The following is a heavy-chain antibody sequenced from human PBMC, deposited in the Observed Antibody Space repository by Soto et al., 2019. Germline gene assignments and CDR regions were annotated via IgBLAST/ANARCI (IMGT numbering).Heavy chain of an antibody. D-gene: IGHD3-22*01. CDR1: GFTFSSYA. V-gene: IGHV3-23*01. CDR3: AKDPGGDSSGYYRPPFEDY. Sequence: GGSLRLSCAASGFTFSSYAMSWVRQAPGKGLEWVSAISGSGGSTYYADSVKGRFTISRDNSKNTLYLQMNSLRAEDTAVYYCAKDPGGDSSGYYRPPFEDYWGQGTLVTVSS. J-gene: IGHJ4*02. CDR2: ISGSGGST.